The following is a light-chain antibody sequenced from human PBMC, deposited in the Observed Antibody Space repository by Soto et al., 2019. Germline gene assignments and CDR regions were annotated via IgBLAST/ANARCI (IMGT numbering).Light chain of an antibody. J-gene: IGKJ2*01. V-gene: IGKV2-30*01. CDR1: QSLIYSEGKTY. CDR3: MQGKRWPYT. Sequence: DAVLTQSPLSLPVTLGQPASISCRSSQSLIYSEGKTYLNWFHQRPGQSPRRLIYKVSNRDSGVPDRFSGSGSDTDFTLKISSVEAVDFIVYLCMQGKRWPYTFGQGTKLEIK. CDR2: KVS.